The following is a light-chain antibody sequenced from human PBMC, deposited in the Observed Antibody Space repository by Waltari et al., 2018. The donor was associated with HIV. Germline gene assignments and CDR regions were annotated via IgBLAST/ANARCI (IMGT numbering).Light chain of an antibody. CDR1: QGINSW. CDR3: QHCHRFPPP. J-gene: IGKJ4*01. Sequence: DIQMTQSPEAVSAAVGDRVTITCRASQGINSWLGWYQQKPGKPPKIVIYAASRLQSGVPSRFVGRGSGTEFPLTVLSLQPEHFSSYYCQHCHRFPPPFGGVPKLEI. CDR2: AAS. V-gene: IGKV1D-12*01.